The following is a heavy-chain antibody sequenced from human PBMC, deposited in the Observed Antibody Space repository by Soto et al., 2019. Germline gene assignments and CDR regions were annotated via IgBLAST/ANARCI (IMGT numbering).Heavy chain of an antibody. CDR2: INAGNGNT. D-gene: IGHD2-21*02. Sequence: ASVKVSCKASGYTFTSYAMHWVRQAPGQRLEWMGWINAGNGNTKYSQKFQGRVTITRDTSASTAYMELSSLRSEDTAVYYCARGTCGGDCYSYYYYGRDVWGQGTTVTVSS. CDR3: ARGTCGGDCYSYYYYGRDV. J-gene: IGHJ6*02. CDR1: GYTFTSYA. V-gene: IGHV1-3*01.